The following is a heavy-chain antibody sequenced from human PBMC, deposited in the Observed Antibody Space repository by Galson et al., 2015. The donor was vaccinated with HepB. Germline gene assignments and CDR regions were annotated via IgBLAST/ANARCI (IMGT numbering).Heavy chain of an antibody. CDR1: GYTFTSYW. D-gene: IGHD2-15*01. Sequence: SGAEVKKPGESLRISCKGSGYTFTSYWISWVRQMPGKGLEWMGRIHPRDSYTNYSPSFQGHVTISADKSISTAYLQWSSLKASDTAIYYCARLPRYCSGDSCSYYWGQGTLVTVSS. V-gene: IGHV5-10-1*01. CDR3: ARLPRYCSGDSCSYY. CDR2: IHPRDSYT. J-gene: IGHJ4*02.